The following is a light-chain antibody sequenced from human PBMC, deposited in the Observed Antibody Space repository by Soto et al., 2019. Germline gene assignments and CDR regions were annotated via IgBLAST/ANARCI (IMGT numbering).Light chain of an antibody. Sequence: VLTQPPSASGTPGQRVTISCSGSNXNIGSNYVHWYQHLPGTAPKLLIYRNNQRPSGVPDRFFGSKSGTSASLAISGLRSEDEADYYCAAWDESLSGFYVFGTGTKVTVL. V-gene: IGLV1-47*01. J-gene: IGLJ1*01. CDR2: RNN. CDR3: AAWDESLSGFYV. CDR1: NXNIGSNY.